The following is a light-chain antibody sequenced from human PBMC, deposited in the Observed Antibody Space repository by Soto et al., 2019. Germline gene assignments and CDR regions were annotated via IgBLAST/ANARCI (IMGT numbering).Light chain of an antibody. CDR3: ATWDDTLRGWV. J-gene: IGLJ3*02. CDR2: SNN. CDR1: YSNIGSNT. Sequence: QSVLTQPPSASGTPGQGVIIPCSGTYSNIGSNTVKWYRQVPGSAPKFLIYSNNERPSGVPDRFSGSKSGTSASLAISGLQSEDGADYYCATWDDTLRGWVFGGGTKVTVL. V-gene: IGLV1-44*01.